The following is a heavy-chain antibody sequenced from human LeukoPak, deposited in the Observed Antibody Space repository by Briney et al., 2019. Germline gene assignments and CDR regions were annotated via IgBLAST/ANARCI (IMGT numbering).Heavy chain of an antibody. J-gene: IGHJ5*02. CDR2: INPNSGNT. V-gene: IGHV1-8*01. Sequence: ASVKVSCKASGYTFTSYDINWVRQATGQGLEWMGWINPNSGNTGYAQKFQGRVTMTRNTSISTAYLELSSLRSEDTAVYYCARAPYDFWSGYRFRARTRFDPWGQGTLVTVSS. D-gene: IGHD3-3*01. CDR3: ARAPYDFWSGYRFRARTRFDP. CDR1: GYTFTSYD.